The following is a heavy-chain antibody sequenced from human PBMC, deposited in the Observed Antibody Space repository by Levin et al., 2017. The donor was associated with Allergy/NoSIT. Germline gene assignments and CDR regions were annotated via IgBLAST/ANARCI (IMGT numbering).Heavy chain of an antibody. CDR2: ISWNSGGI. CDR3: ATDVVATAPPVDAFDI. Sequence: LSLTCAASGFTFDDHAMHWVRQAPGKGLEWVSGISWNSGGIDYADSVKGRFTISRDNTKNSLYLQMNSLRPEDTALYYCATDVVATAPPVDAFDIWGQGTMVTVSS. CDR1: GFTFDDHA. D-gene: IGHD5-12*01. J-gene: IGHJ3*02. V-gene: IGHV3-9*01.